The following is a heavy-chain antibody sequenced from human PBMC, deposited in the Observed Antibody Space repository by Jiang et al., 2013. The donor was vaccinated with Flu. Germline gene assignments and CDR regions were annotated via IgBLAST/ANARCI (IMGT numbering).Heavy chain of an antibody. V-gene: IGHV5-51*01. CDR3: ATARYCSGGSCYPGVYYFDY. D-gene: IGHD2-15*01. Sequence: GAEVKKPGESLKISCKGSGSIFTNKYIGWVRQVPGKGLEWMGTIYPGDSDTRYSPSFQGQVTISADKSISTAYLQWSSLKASDTAMYYCATARYCSGGSCYPGVYYFDYWGQGTLVTVSS. CDR2: IYPGDSDT. CDR1: GSIFTNKY. J-gene: IGHJ4*02.